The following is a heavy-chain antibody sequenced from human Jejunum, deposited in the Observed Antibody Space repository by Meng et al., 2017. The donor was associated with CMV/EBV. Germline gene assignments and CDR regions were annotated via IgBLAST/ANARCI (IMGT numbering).Heavy chain of an antibody. J-gene: IGHJ4*02. CDR2: FYSSDTY. CDR3: ARGPGASTREGFDH. Sequence: QVQLLESGPGLVKPSETLSLTCTVSGGSINNYYWSWIRQSAGKGLEWIGRFYSSDTYNYHPSLNSRVTMSLDTSKKQFSLILSSVTAADTARYYCARGPGASTREGFDHWGLGTLVTVSS. D-gene: IGHD1-26*01. V-gene: IGHV4-4*07. CDR1: GGSINNYY.